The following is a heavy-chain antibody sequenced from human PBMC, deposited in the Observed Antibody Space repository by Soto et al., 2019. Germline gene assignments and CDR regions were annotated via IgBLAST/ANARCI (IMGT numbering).Heavy chain of an antibody. CDR3: AKGDNLGPKTGYAFDP. V-gene: IGHV6-1*01. CDR1: GDSVSSNTAS. J-gene: IGHJ5*02. D-gene: IGHD5-12*01. CDR2: TYFRSKWYN. Sequence: SQTFSLTCAISGDSVSSNTASWNWIRQSPSRGLEWLGRTYFRSKWYNDYAVSVKSRIIINPDTSNNQFSLQLNSVTPEDTAVYFCAKGDNLGPKTGYAFDPWGQGIMVTVPA.